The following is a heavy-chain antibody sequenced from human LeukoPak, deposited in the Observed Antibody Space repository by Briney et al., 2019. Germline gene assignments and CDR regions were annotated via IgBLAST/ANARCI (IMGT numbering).Heavy chain of an antibody. Sequence: ASVKVSCKASGYTFTGYYMHWVRQAPGQGLEWMGWINPNSGGTNYAQKFQGGVTMTRDTSINTAYMELSRLRSDDTAVYYCSMFNNYGLFDYWGQGTLVTVSS. J-gene: IGHJ4*02. D-gene: IGHD5-24*01. CDR1: GYTFTGYY. CDR2: INPNSGGT. V-gene: IGHV1-2*02. CDR3: SMFNNYGLFDY.